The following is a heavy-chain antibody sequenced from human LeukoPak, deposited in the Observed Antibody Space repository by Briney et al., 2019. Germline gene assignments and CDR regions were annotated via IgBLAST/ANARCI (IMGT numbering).Heavy chain of an antibody. CDR1: GYTFTSYD. D-gene: IGHD5-12*01. CDR3: ARFPIGVATVDY. Sequence: GASVKVSCKASGYTFTSYDINWVRQATGQGLEWMGWMNPNSGNTGYAQKFQGRVTMTRNTSISTAYMELSSLRPEDTAVYYCARFPIGVATVDYWGQGTLVTVSS. CDR2: MNPNSGNT. J-gene: IGHJ4*02. V-gene: IGHV1-8*01.